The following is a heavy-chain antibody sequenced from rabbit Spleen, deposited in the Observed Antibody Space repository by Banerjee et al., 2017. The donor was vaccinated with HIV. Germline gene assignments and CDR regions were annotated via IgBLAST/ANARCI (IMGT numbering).Heavy chain of an antibody. CDR3: ARDAGSGPYIDGYFDL. J-gene: IGHJ4*01. V-gene: IGHV1S45*01. CDR1: GFSFSNKAV. Sequence: QEQLVESGGGLVKPEGSLKLSCTASGFSFSNKAVMCWVRQAPGKGLEWIACINAVTGKAVYANWAKGRATFSKTSSTTVTLRMTSLTVADTATYFCARDAGSGPYIDGYFDLWGQGTLVTVS. CDR2: INAVTGKA. D-gene: IGHD8-1*01.